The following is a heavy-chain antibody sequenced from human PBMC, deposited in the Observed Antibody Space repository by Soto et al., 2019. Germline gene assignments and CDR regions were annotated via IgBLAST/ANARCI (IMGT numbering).Heavy chain of an antibody. CDR1: GGTFSGYY. V-gene: IGHV4-34*01. Sequence: SGTLSLTCAVYGGTFSGYYWSWIRQPPGKGLEWIGEINHSGSTNYNPSLKSRVTISVDTSKNQFSLKLSSVTAADTAVYYCARGAMYTSSWYPRVGANWSHPWGQGTLVTVSS. CDR3: ARGAMYTSSWYPRVGANWSHP. J-gene: IGHJ5*02. CDR2: INHSGST. D-gene: IGHD6-13*01.